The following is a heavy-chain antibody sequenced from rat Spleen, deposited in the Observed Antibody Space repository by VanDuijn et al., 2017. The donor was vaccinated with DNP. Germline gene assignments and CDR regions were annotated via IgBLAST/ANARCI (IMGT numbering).Heavy chain of an antibody. D-gene: IGHD4-3*01. Sequence: EVQLVESGGGLVQPGRSLKLSCVASGFTFSSYWMYWIRQVPGKGLEWITSIAISESSTYYSDSVKGRFTISRDNAKNTLYLQMNSLRSEDTATYYCARLGIRGTRAYYFDYWGQGVMVTVPS. J-gene: IGHJ2*01. CDR1: GFTFSSYW. V-gene: IGHV5-31*01. CDR2: IAISESST. CDR3: ARLGIRGTRAYYFDY.